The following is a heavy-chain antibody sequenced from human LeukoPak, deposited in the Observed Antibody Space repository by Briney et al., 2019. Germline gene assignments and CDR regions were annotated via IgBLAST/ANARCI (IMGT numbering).Heavy chain of an antibody. CDR3: ARDNEWYSSGWYGRWFDP. CDR2: INHSGST. Sequence: SETLSLTCAVYGGSFSGYYWSWIRQPPGKGLEWIGEINHSGSTNYNPSLKSRVTISVDTSKNQFSLKLSSVTAADTAVYYCARDNEWYSSGWYGRWFDPWGQGTLVTVSS. V-gene: IGHV4-34*01. CDR1: GGSFSGYY. J-gene: IGHJ5*02. D-gene: IGHD6-19*01.